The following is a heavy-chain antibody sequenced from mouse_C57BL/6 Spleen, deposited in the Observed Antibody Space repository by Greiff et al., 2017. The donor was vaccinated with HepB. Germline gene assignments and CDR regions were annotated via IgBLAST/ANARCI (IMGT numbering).Heavy chain of an antibody. D-gene: IGHD1-1*01. J-gene: IGHJ3*01. Sequence: EVMLVESGGGLVKPGGSLKLSCAASGFTFSSYTMSWVRQTPEKRLEWVATISGGGGNTYYPDSVKGRFTISRDNAKNTLYLQMSSLRSEDTALYYCARQDYGSSYWFAYWGQGTLVTVSA. CDR2: ISGGGGNT. V-gene: IGHV5-9*01. CDR1: GFTFSSYT. CDR3: ARQDYGSSYWFAY.